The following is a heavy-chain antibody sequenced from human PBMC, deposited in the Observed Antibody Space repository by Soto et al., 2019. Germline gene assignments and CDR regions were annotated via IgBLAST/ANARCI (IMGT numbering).Heavy chain of an antibody. CDR2: IIPILGTP. J-gene: IGHJ4*02. CDR1: GDTFSTYS. D-gene: IGHD3-22*01. Sequence: SVKVSCKASGDTFSTYSISWVRQAPGQGLEWLGGIIPILGTPSYAQRFQGRVTITADKSTSTAYMELSSLRSEDTAVYYCARERSRYDRSGYYRPDYWGQGTLVTVSS. CDR3: ARERSRYDRSGYYRPDY. V-gene: IGHV1-69*08.